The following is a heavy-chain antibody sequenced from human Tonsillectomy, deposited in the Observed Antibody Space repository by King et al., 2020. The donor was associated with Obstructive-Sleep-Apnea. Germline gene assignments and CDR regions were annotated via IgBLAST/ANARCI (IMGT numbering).Heavy chain of an antibody. CDR1: GGTFNSYV. D-gene: IGHD3-3*01. J-gene: IGHJ6*02. CDR2: IMSLFGTA. CDR3: AREHKFLQWLSHGVYHYAVDV. Sequence: QLVQSGAEVKKPGSSVKVSCKASGGTFNSYVINWVRQAPGQGLEWMGGIMSLFGTANYAQNFQGRVTITADESTSTAYMELSSLRSDDTAVYYCAREHKFLQWLSHGVYHYAVDVWGPGTTVTVSS. V-gene: IGHV1-69*01.